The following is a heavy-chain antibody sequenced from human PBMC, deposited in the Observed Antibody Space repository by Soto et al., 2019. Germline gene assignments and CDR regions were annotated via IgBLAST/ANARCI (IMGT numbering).Heavy chain of an antibody. D-gene: IGHD5-18*01. Sequence: SETLSLTCAVSGGSISSSNWWSWVRQPPGKGLEWIGEIYHSGSTNYNPSLKGRVTISVDKSKNQFSLKLSSVTAADTAVYYCASGGYSYGLLLAFDYWGQGTMVTV. CDR3: ASGGYSYGLLLAFDY. J-gene: IGHJ4*02. CDR1: GGSISSSNW. CDR2: IYHSGST. V-gene: IGHV4-4*02.